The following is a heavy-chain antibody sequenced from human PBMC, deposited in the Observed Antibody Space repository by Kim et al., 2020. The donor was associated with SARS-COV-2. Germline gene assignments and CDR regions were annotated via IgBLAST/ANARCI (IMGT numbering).Heavy chain of an antibody. D-gene: IGHD5-12*01. CDR3: THGWLSPFDN. V-gene: IGHV3-23*01. J-gene: IGHJ4*02. CDR2: IRARGDRT. Sequence: GGSLRLSCTGSGFIFDTYAMSWVRQAPGKGLEWVSSIRARGDRTYYADSMKGRSTISRDNSKNTLDLQMKSLRDEDTAKYYCTHGWLSPFDNWGQGSLVIVSS. CDR1: GFIFDTYA.